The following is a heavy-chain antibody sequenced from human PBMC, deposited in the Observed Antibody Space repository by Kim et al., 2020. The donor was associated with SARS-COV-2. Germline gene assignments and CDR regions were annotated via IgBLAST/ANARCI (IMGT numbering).Heavy chain of an antibody. CDR2: IDWDDDR. J-gene: IGHJ5*01. Sequence: SGPTLVNPTQTLTLTCTFSGFSLSTSGMCVSWIRQPPGKALEWLALIDWDDDRYYSTSLKTRLSIYKDTSKNQVVLTMTNMDPEDTATYYCARARGTGSICYEKNWFDSWGQGTLVTVSS. CDR1: GFSLSTSGMC. V-gene: IGHV2-70*01. CDR3: ARARGTGSICYEKNWFDS. D-gene: IGHD2-8*02.